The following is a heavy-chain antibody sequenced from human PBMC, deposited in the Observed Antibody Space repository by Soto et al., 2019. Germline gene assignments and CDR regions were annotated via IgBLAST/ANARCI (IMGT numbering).Heavy chain of an antibody. CDR3: ARGKVLRFLEWLPPYYYGMDV. J-gene: IGHJ6*02. CDR2: IIPIFGTA. V-gene: IGHV1-69*05. Sequence: SVKVSCKASGGTFSSYAISWVRQAPGQGLEWMGGIIPIFGTANYAQKFQGRVTITRDTSASTAYMELSSLRSEDTAVYYCARGKVLRFLEWLPPYYYGMDVWGQGTTVTVSS. D-gene: IGHD3-3*01. CDR1: GGTFSSYA.